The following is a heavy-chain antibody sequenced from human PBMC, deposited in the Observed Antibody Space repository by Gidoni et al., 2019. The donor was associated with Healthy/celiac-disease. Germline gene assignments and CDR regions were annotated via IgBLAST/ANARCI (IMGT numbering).Heavy chain of an antibody. CDR1: GGSISSYY. V-gene: IGHV4-59*01. D-gene: IGHD3-10*01. Sequence: QVQLQESGPGLVKPSETLSLTCTVSGGSISSYYWSWIRQPPGKGLEWIGYIYYSGSTNYNPSLKSRVTISVDTSKNQFSLKLSSVTAADTAVYYCARDLGVWGVYDYWGQGTLVTVSS. CDR2: IYYSGST. J-gene: IGHJ4*02. CDR3: ARDLGVWGVYDY.